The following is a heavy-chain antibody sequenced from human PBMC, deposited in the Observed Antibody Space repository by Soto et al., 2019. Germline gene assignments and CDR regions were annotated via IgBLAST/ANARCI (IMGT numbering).Heavy chain of an antibody. CDR1: GGSISSGDYY. J-gene: IGHJ4*02. CDR2: IYYSGST. Sequence: PSETLSLTCTVSGGSISSGDYYWSWIRQPPGKGLEWIGYIYYSGSTYYNPSLKSRVTISVDTSKNQFSLKLSSVTAADTAVYCCARGLISGSHYSGGWYYFDSWGQGTQVTVSS. D-gene: IGHD1-26*01. CDR3: ARGLISGSHYSGGWYYFDS. V-gene: IGHV4-30-4*01.